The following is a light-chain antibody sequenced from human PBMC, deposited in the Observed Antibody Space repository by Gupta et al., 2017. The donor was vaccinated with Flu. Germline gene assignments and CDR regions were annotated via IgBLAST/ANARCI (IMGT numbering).Light chain of an antibody. V-gene: IGLV3-21*03. CDR1: TIDSKS. CDR2: DDS. J-gene: IGLJ3*02. Sequence: KTARITCEGNTIDSKSVHWYQQRPGQAPVLVVYDDSDRPSGIPERFSGSNSGNTATLTVSGVEAGDEADYYCQVWDTSSGHSWVFGGGTKLTVL. CDR3: QVWDTSSGHSWV.